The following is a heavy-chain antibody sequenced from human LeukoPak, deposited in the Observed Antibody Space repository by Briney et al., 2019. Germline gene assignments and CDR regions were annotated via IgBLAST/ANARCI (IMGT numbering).Heavy chain of an antibody. V-gene: IGHV1-2*02. CDR3: ARAYEYGWFDP. CDR1: GYTFTTYY. D-gene: IGHD4/OR15-4a*01. J-gene: IGHJ5*02. Sequence: ASVKVSCKASGYTFTTYYMHWIRQAPGQGLDWMGWINPKTGGTTYAQKFQGRVTMTRDTSITTGTMELTRLTSDDTAVYYCARAYEYGWFDPWGQGTLVTVSS. CDR2: INPKTGGT.